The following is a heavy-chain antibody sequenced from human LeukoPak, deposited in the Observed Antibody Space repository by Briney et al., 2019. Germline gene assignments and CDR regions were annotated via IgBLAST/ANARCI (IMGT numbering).Heavy chain of an antibody. CDR1: GYTFTSYY. V-gene: IGHV1-2*02. CDR3: GTSMLYGIFDY. CDR2: INPNSGGT. Sequence: GASVKVSCKASGYTFTSYYIHWVRQAPGQGLEWMGWINPNSGGTNYAQKFQGRVTMTRDTSISTAYMELSRLRSDDTAVYYCGTSMLYGIFDYWGQGTLVTVSS. J-gene: IGHJ4*02. D-gene: IGHD2-8*01.